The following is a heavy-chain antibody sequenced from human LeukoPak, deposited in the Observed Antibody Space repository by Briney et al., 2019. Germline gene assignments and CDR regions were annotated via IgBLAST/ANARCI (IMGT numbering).Heavy chain of an antibody. J-gene: IGHJ4*02. V-gene: IGHV1-2*02. Sequence: ASVKVSCKASGDTFTGYYMHWVRQAPGQGLEWMGWINPNSGGTNYAEKFQGRVTMTRDTSISTAYMELRRMRSDDTAVYYCERVRYRLAETYIDYWGQGTLVTVSS. D-gene: IGHD3-16*01. CDR3: ERVRYRLAETYIDY. CDR1: GDTFTGYY. CDR2: INPNSGGT.